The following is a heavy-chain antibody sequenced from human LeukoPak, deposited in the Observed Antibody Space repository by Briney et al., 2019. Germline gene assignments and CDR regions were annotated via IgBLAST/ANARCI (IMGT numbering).Heavy chain of an antibody. V-gene: IGHV4-59*01. CDR2: FHYSGNT. D-gene: IGHD5-24*01. CDR3: ARASMGGGYKGTGSFGS. J-gene: IGHJ4*02. Sequence: PSETLSLTCTVSGGSISSYYWSWIRQPPGKGLEWIGYFHYSGNTNYNPSLKSRVTMSLVMSKNQFTLELNSVTAADTAVYYCARASMGGGYKGTGSFGSWGQGTLVTVSS. CDR1: GGSISSYY.